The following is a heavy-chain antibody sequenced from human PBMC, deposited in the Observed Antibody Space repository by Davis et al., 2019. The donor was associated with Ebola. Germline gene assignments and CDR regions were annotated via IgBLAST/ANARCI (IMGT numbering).Heavy chain of an antibody. D-gene: IGHD1-26*01. J-gene: IGHJ4*02. CDR2: IKQDGSEK. CDR1: GFTFSSYW. V-gene: IGHV3-7*01. CDR3: AKEYGSGRYQFDY. Sequence: GESLKISCAASGFTFSSYWMSWVRQAPGKGLEWVANIKQDGSEKYYVDSVKGRLTISRDNSKNTLYLQMNSLRVEDTAVYYCAKEYGSGRYQFDYWGQGTLVTVSS.